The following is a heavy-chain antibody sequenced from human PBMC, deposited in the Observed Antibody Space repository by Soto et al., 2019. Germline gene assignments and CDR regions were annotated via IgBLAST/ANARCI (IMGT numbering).Heavy chain of an antibody. Sequence: ASVKVSCKASGYIFSNYGVGWVRQAPGQGLEWMGWISPYNGNTNYAQNLQDRVTLTTDTSTTTAFMELRSLRSDDTAVYYCARGDCTNGVCYVNYYYGMDVWGQGTTVTVSS. CDR3: ARGDCTNGVCYVNYYYGMDV. V-gene: IGHV1-18*01. CDR1: GYIFSNYG. D-gene: IGHD2-8*01. J-gene: IGHJ6*02. CDR2: ISPYNGNT.